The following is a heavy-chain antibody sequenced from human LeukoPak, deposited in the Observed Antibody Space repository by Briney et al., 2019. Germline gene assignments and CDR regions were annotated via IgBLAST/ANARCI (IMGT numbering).Heavy chain of an antibody. D-gene: IGHD3-22*01. CDR1: GGSISSSSYY. Sequence: PSETLSLTCTVSGGSISSSSYYWGWLRQPPGKGLEWIGSIYYSGITYYNPSLKSRATISVDTSKNQFSLKLSSVTAADTAVYYCARASYSYDINGWVPFDYWGQGTLVTVSS. J-gene: IGHJ4*02. CDR2: IYYSGIT. V-gene: IGHV4-39*01. CDR3: ARASYSYDINGWVPFDY.